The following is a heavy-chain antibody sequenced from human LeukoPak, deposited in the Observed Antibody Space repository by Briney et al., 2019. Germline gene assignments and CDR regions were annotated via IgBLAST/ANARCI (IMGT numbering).Heavy chain of an antibody. CDR1: SGSISSYY. V-gene: IGHV4-59*08. Sequence: SETLSLTCTVSSGSISSYYWSWIRRPPGKGLEWIGYFHYSGSTNYNPSLKSRVTISVDTSKNQFSLKLSSVTAADTAVYYCARLGDSSSRLYYFDYWGQGTLVTVSS. D-gene: IGHD6-6*01. J-gene: IGHJ4*02. CDR3: ARLGDSSSRLYYFDY. CDR2: FHYSGST.